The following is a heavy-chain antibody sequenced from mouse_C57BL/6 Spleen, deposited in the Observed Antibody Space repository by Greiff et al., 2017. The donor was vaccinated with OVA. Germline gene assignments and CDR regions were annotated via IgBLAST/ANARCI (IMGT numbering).Heavy chain of an antibody. J-gene: IGHJ1*03. D-gene: IGHD1-1*01. CDR3: ARIINRDWYFDV. CDR1: GYTFTSYW. CDR2: IHPNSGST. Sequence: VQLQQPGAELVKPGASVKLSCKASGYTFTSYWMHWVKQRPGQGLEWTGMIHPNSGSTNYNEKFKSKATLTVDKSSSTAYMQLSSLTSEDSAVYYCARIINRDWYFDVWGTGTTVTVSS. V-gene: IGHV1-64*01.